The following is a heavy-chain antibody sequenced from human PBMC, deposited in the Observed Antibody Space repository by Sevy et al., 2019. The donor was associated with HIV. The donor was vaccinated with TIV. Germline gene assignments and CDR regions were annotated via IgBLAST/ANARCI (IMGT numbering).Heavy chain of an antibody. D-gene: IGHD1-7*01. CDR2: IRSKAYGGTT. CDR1: GFTFGDYA. V-gene: IGHV3-49*04. Sequence: GGSLRLSCTASGFTFGDYAMSWVRQAPGKGLEWVGFIRSKAYGGTTEYDRSVKGRFTISRDDSKSIAYLQMNSLKTEDTAVYYCNGNCRDYYYYYGMDVWGQGTTVTVSS. J-gene: IGHJ6*02. CDR3: NGNCRDYYYYYGMDV.